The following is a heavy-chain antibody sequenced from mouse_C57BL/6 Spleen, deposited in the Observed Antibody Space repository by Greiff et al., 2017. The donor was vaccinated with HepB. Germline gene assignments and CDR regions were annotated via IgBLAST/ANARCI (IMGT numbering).Heavy chain of an antibody. CDR2: ISSGSSTI. CDR1: GFTFSDYG. V-gene: IGHV5-17*01. Sequence: EVKLMESGGGLVKPGGSLKLSCAASGFTFSDYGMHWVRQAPEKGLEWVAYISSGSSTIYYADTVKGRFTISRDNAKNTLFLQMTSLRSEDTAMYYCARPEVGTFAYWGQGTLVTVSA. CDR3: ARPEVGTFAY. J-gene: IGHJ3*01. D-gene: IGHD1-1*02.